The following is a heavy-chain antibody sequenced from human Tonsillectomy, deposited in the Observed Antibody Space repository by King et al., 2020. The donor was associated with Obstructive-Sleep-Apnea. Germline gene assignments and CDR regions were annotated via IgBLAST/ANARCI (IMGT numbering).Heavy chain of an antibody. CDR3: SSDSY. J-gene: IGHJ4*02. CDR1: GFTFSTYS. Sequence: VQLVESGGGLVQPGGSLRLSCAASGFTFSTYSMNWVRQAPGKGLEWVSYFSSSSRTIYYADSVKGRFTISRDNAKSSLYLQMNSLRVEDRAVYYCSSDSYWGQGTLVTVSS. V-gene: IGHV3-48*04. D-gene: IGHD2-21*01. CDR2: FSSSSRTI.